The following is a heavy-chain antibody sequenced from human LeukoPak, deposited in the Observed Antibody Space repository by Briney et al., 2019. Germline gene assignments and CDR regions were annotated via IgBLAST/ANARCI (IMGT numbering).Heavy chain of an antibody. CDR3: AREVFHGSGRRFDF. V-gene: IGHV3-30*02. Sequence: PGGSLRLSFAASRFNFSSYGMHWVRQAPGKGLEWVAFIRYDGSNKYYADSVKGRFTISRANSKNTLYLKMNSLRAEDTAVYYCAREVFHGSGRRFDFWGKGTLVTVSS. CDR2: IRYDGSNK. J-gene: IGHJ4*02. CDR1: RFNFSSYG. D-gene: IGHD3-10*01.